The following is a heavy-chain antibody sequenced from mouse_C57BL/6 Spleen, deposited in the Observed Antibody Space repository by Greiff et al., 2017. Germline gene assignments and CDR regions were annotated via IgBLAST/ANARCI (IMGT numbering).Heavy chain of an antibody. D-gene: IGHD2-5*01. Sequence: QVQLQKPGAELVKPGASVKLSCKASGYTFTSYWMHWVKQRPGQGLEWIGMIHPNSGSTNYNEKFKSKATLTVDKSSSTAYMQLSSLTSEDSAVYYCARSNYSNYAFAYWGQGTLVTVSA. J-gene: IGHJ3*01. CDR2: IHPNSGST. V-gene: IGHV1-64*01. CDR3: ARSNYSNYAFAY. CDR1: GYTFTSYW.